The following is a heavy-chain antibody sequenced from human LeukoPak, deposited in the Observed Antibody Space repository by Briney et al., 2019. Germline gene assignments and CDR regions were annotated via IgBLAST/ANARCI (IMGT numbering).Heavy chain of an antibody. J-gene: IGHJ4*02. CDR3: ASGDGIVGATDTYFDY. CDR2: ISGSGGST. CDR1: GFTFSSYA. D-gene: IGHD1-26*01. V-gene: IGHV3-23*01. Sequence: GGSLRLSCAASGFTFSSYAMSWVRQAPGKGLEWDSAISGSGGSTYYADSVKGRFTISRDNSKNTLYLQMNSLRAEDTAVYYCASGDGIVGATDTYFDYWGQGTLVTVSS.